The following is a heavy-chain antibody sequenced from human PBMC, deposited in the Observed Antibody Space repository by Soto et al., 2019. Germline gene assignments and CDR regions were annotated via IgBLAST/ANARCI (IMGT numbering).Heavy chain of an antibody. CDR2: VYYTGDT. Sequence: QVQLQQSGPRLVKPSETLSLTCTVSSGPDRSHNWGWIRQPPGRGLEWIGYVYYTGDTAYNPSLTGRVTIAAATPTNDISLTLSSVTAADTAVYYCVGQGIDYLHGLVDVWGQGTTVSVSS. D-gene: IGHD4-17*01. CDR3: VGQGIDYLHGLVDV. V-gene: IGHV4-59*08. J-gene: IGHJ6*02. CDR1: SGPDRSHN.